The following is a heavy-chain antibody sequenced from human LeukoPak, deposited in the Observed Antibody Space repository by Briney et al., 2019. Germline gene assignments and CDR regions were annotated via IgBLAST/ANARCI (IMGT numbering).Heavy chain of an antibody. CDR2: ISAYNGNT. CDR3: ARDDEEFGELSWFDP. V-gene: IGHV1-18*01. D-gene: IGHD3-10*01. CDR1: GFTFTNYA. J-gene: IGHJ5*02. Sequence: ASVKVSCKASGFTFTNYAVTWVRQAPGQGLEWMGWISAYNGNTKYAQKFQGRVTMTTDTPTTTAYMELRSLRLDDTAVYYCARDDEEFGELSWFDPWGQGTLVTVSS.